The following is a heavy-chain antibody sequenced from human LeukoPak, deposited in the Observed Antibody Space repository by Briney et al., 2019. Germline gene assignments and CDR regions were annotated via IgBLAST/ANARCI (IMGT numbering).Heavy chain of an antibody. CDR3: ARLKDSSGYYPNYFDY. D-gene: IGHD3-22*01. V-gene: IGHV4-38-2*01. J-gene: IGHJ4*02. Sequence: PSDTLSLTCAVSGYSISSGYYWGWLRPPPGKGLEWIGNIYHSGNTYYHPSLKRRVTISLGTSSNQFSLKLSSVTAAGAAVYYCARLKDSSGYYPNYFDYWGQGTLVTVCS. CDR2: IYHSGNT. CDR1: GYSISSGYY.